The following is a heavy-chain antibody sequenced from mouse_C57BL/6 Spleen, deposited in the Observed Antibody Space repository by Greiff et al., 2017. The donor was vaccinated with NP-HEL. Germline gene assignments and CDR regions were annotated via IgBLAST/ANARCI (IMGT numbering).Heavy chain of an antibody. CDR3: ASQVYYDYEAWFAY. J-gene: IGHJ3*01. CDR1: GYTFTDYY. Sequence: VQLQQSGPELVKPGASVKISCKASGYTFTDYYMNWVKQSHGKSLEWIGDINPNNGGTSYNQKFKGKATLTVDKSSSTAYMELRSLTSEDSAVYYCASQVYYDYEAWFAYWGQGTLVTVSA. D-gene: IGHD2-4*01. V-gene: IGHV1-26*01. CDR2: INPNNGGT.